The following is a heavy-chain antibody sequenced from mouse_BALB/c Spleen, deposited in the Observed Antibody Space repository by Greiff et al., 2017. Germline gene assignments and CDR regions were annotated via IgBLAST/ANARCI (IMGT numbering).Heavy chain of an antibody. CDR1: GFTFSSFG. CDR2: ISSGSSTI. D-gene: IGHD4-1*02. V-gene: IGHV5-17*02. Sequence: EVQLVESGGGLVQPGGSRKLSCAASGFTFSSFGMHWVRQAPEKGLEWVAYISSGSSTIYYADTVKGRFTISRDNPKNTLFLQMTSLRSEDTAMYYCARGPTGNWYFDVWGAGTTVTVSS. CDR3: ARGPTGNWYFDV. J-gene: IGHJ1*01.